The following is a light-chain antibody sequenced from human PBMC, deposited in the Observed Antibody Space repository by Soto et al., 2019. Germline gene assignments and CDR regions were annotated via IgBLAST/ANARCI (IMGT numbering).Light chain of an antibody. Sequence: EVVLTQSPVTLSLSPGERATLSCRASQSFRGLLAWYQQKPGQAPRLLIYDAYNRATGIPPRFSGSGSGTDLTLTISSLEPADSAVYYCQQRHMWHITFGQGTRLEIK. CDR3: QQRHMWHIT. J-gene: IGKJ5*01. V-gene: IGKV3-11*01. CDR1: QSFRGL. CDR2: DAY.